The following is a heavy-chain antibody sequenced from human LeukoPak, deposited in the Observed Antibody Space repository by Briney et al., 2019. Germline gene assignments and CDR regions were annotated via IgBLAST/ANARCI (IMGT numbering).Heavy chain of an antibody. CDR3: ATNPHCSGGSCYPYYYYYYMDV. Sequence: SVKVSCKASGGTFSSYAISWVRQAPGQGLEWIGRIIPIFGTANYAQKFQGRVTITTDESTSTAYMELSSLRSEDTAVYYCATNPHCSGGSCYPYYYYYYMDVWGKGTTVTVSS. CDR2: IIPIFGTA. V-gene: IGHV1-69*05. J-gene: IGHJ6*03. CDR1: GGTFSSYA. D-gene: IGHD2-15*01.